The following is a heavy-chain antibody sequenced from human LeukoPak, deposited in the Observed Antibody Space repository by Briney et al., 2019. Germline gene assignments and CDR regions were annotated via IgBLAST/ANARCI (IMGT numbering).Heavy chain of an antibody. D-gene: IGHD6-13*01. Sequence: GGSLRLSRAASGVTASSNYMSWVRHAPGKGLEWGSVIYTGGSTFYADSAKGRFTISRDKSKTTLYLQMNSLRAERTPVYYCAKTSMSSTVTNFDYWGRGALVTVSS. CDR3: AKTSMSSTVTNFDY. CDR2: IYTGGST. J-gene: IGHJ4*02. CDR1: GVTASSNY. V-gene: IGHV3-66*01.